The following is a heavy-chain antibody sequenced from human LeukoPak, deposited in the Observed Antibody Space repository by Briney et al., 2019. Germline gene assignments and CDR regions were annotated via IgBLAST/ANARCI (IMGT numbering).Heavy chain of an antibody. V-gene: IGHV1-3*03. CDR2: INAGNGNT. D-gene: IGHD6-13*01. J-gene: IGHJ3*02. Sequence: GASVKVSCKASGYTFTSYATHWVRQAPGQRLEWMGWINAGNGNTKYSQEFQGRVTITRDTSASTAYMELSSLRSEDMAVYYCARETSSSWYWVAFDIWGQGTMVTVSS. CDR3: ARETSSSWYWVAFDI. CDR1: GYTFTSYA.